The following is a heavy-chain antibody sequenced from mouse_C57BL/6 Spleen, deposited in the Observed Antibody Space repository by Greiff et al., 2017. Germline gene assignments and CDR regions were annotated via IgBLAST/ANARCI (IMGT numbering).Heavy chain of an antibody. D-gene: IGHD2-5*01. V-gene: IGHV5-15*01. Sequence: DVMLVESGGGLVQPGGSLKLSCAASGFTFSDYGMAWVRQAPRKGPEWVAFISNLAYSIYYADTVTGRFTISRENAKNNLYLEMSSLRSEDTAMYYCARQDSKYAMDYWGQGTSVTVSS. CDR1: GFTFSDYG. CDR3: ARQDSKYAMDY. J-gene: IGHJ4*01. CDR2: ISNLAYSI.